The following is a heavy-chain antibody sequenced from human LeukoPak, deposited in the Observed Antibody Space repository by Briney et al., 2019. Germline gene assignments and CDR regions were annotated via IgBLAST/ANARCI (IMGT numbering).Heavy chain of an antibody. CDR1: GFSFSSYA. V-gene: IGHV3-23*01. CDR3: ARGGGTVTTDY. D-gene: IGHD4-11*01. J-gene: IGHJ4*02. Sequence: LTGGSLTLSCAASGFSFSSYAMSWGRHAPGKGLEWVSAISGSGGSTYYADSVKGRFTISRDNSKNTLYLQMNSLKAEDTAVYYCARGGGTVTTDYWGQGALVTVSS. CDR2: ISGSGGST.